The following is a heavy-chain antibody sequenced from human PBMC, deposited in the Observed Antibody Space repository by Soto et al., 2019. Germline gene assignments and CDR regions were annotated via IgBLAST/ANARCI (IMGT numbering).Heavy chain of an antibody. Sequence: GWSLRLPCVGSASTFGEFAMTLVRQAPGQGLEWIASISGSGSSTFVSPSARGRFTISRDNSKKKLFLQLNSLRADDTSTFYCARHGRSWDEFEFLGQGTPVTVSS. CDR2: ISGSGSST. V-gene: IGHV3-23*01. J-gene: IGHJ4*02. CDR3: ARHGRSWDEFEF. D-gene: IGHD6-13*01. CDR1: ASTFGEFA.